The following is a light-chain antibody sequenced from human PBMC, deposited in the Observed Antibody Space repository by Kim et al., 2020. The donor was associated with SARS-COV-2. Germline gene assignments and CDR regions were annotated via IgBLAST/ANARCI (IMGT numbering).Light chain of an antibody. CDR2: QDS. J-gene: IGLJ2*01. V-gene: IGLV3-1*01. CDR3: QAWDSSTAEV. CDR1: KLGDKY. Sequence: SYELTQPPSVSVSPGQTASITCSGDKLGDKYACWYQQKPGQSPVLVIYQDSKRPSGIPERFSGSNSGNTATLTISGTQAMDEADYYCQAWDSSTAEVFGGRTQLPVL.